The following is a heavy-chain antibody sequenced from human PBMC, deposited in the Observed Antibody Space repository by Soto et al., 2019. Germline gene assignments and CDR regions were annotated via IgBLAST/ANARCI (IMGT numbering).Heavy chain of an antibody. CDR2: IIPIFGTA. CDR3: ARDLEGGNHPDNWFDP. V-gene: IGHV1-69*01. J-gene: IGHJ5*02. CDR1: GGTFSSYA. D-gene: IGHD4-4*01. Sequence: QVQLVQSGAEVKKPGSSVKVSCKASGGTFSSYAISWVRQAPGQGLEWMGGIIPIFGTANYAQKFQGRVTMTEDESTNTDYMELTSMRSEAKAVYYCARDLEGGNHPDNWFDPWGQGTLVTVSS.